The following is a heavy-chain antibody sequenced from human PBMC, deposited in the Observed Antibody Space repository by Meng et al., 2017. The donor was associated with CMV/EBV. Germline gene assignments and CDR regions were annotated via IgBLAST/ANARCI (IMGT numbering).Heavy chain of an antibody. CDR1: GDTFTGYY. V-gene: IGHV1-2*02. Sequence: VQLVPSGGGVKQPGAAVKVSCKASGDTFTGYYMHWVRQAPGQGLEWMGWINPNSGGTNYAQKFQGRVTMTRDTSISTAYMELSRLRSDDTAVYYCARGPLGEYSNYDAPWGQGTLVTVSS. CDR2: INPNSGGT. CDR3: ARGPLGEYSNYDAP. D-gene: IGHD4-11*01. J-gene: IGHJ5*02.